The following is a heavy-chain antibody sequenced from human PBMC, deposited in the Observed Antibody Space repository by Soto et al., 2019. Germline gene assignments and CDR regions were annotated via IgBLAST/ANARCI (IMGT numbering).Heavy chain of an antibody. V-gene: IGHV4-34*01. J-gene: IGHJ3*02. CDR1: GGSFSGYY. CDR2: INHSGST. CDR3: ARSAVTSDAFDI. Sequence: QVQLQQWGAGLLKPSETLSLTCAVYGGSFSGYYWSWIRQPPGKGLVWIGEINHSGSTNYNPSLKGRVTVSVDTSKNQFSLRLSSVTAADTAVYYCARSAVTSDAFDIWGQGTMVTVSS. D-gene: IGHD4-17*01.